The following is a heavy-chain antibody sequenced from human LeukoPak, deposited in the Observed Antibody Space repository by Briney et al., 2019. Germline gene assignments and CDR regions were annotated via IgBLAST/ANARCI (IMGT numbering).Heavy chain of an antibody. J-gene: IGHJ6*03. CDR3: ARGMGGSYYYYMDV. V-gene: IGHV1-2*02. Sequence: ASVKVSCKASGYTFTSYGISWVRQAPGQGLEWMGWINPNSGGTNYAQKFQGRVTMARDTSISTAYMELSRLRSDDTAVYYCARGMGGSYYYYMDVWGKGTTVTVSS. CDR1: GYTFTSYG. D-gene: IGHD1-26*01. CDR2: INPNSGGT.